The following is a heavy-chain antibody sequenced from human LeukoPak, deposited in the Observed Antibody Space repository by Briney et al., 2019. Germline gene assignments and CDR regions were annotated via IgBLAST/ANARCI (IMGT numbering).Heavy chain of an antibody. CDR2: IKEDGSEK. CDR3: ASSPNWFFDY. D-gene: IGHD1-1*01. CDR1: GFTFSNYW. Sequence: GGSLRLSCAASGFTFSNYWMSWVRQAPGKGLEWVANIKEDGSEKYYVDFVKGRFTISRDNAKNSLYLQMNSLRAEDTAVYYCASSPNWFFDYWGQGTLVTVSS. V-gene: IGHV3-7*01. J-gene: IGHJ4*02.